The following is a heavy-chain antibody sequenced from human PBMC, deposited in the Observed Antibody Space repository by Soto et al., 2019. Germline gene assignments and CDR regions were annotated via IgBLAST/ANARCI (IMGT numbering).Heavy chain of an antibody. V-gene: IGHV4-39*01. D-gene: IGHD1-26*01. Sequence: TLSLTCNVSGASISSSSYYWGWIRQPPGKGLEWIGHIFHTGSTYYNPSLKSRVTISVDTSKNQFSLKLSSVTATDTAVYYCARRRIVVTTNFDYWGQGTLVTVSS. CDR2: IFHTGST. CDR1: GASISSSSYY. J-gene: IGHJ4*02. CDR3: ARRRIVVTTNFDY.